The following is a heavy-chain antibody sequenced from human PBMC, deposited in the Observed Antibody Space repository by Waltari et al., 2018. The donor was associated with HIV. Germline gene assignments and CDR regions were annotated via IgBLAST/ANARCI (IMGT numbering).Heavy chain of an antibody. Sequence: QVQLVQSGAEVKKPGASVKVSCKPSGYTFPSYAINCVRQSTGQGVEWMGWMNPNSGNTGYAQKFQGRVTMTRNTSISTAYMELSSLRSEDTAVYYCARGVVVPAATNWFDPWGQGTLVTVSS. V-gene: IGHV1-8*01. J-gene: IGHJ5*02. CDR1: GYTFPSYA. CDR2: MNPNSGNT. CDR3: ARGVVVPAATNWFDP. D-gene: IGHD2-2*01.